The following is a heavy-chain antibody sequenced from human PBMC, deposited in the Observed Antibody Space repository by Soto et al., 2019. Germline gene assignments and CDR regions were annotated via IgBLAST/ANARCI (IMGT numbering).Heavy chain of an antibody. J-gene: IGHJ6*02. CDR2: VHPSGST. V-gene: IGHV4-39*07. D-gene: IGHD6-13*01. Sequence: SETLSLTCSVSGDSMSGSTSSNNYSWAWIRQSPDKGLEWIGEVHPSGSTDYNPSLKSRLTLSLDTSKNQFSLRLSSMTAADTAVYYCARAAGHSSSWYADGTDVWGRGTTVTVSS. CDR3: ARAAGHSSSWYADGTDV. CDR1: GDSMSGSTSSNNYS.